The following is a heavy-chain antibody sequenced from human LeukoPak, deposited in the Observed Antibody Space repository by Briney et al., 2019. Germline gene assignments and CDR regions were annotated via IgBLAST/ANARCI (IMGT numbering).Heavy chain of an antibody. CDR3: ARDPGPHWYFDL. CDR2: IIPIFGTA. V-gene: IGHV1-69*13. Sequence: ASVKVSCKASGGTFSSYAISWVRQAPGQGLERMGGIIPIFGTANYAQKFQGRVTITADESTSTAYMELSSLRSEDTAVYYCARDPGPHWYFDLWGRGTLVTVSS. J-gene: IGHJ2*01. CDR1: GGTFSSYA.